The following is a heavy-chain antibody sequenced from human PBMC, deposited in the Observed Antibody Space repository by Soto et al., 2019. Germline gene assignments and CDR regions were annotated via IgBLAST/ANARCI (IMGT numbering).Heavy chain of an antibody. Sequence: SETLSLTCTVSGGSISSYYWSWIRQPPGKGLEWIGYLYYSGSTNYNPSLKSRVTISVDTSKNQFSLKLSSVTAADTAVYYCARDFHYYDSSGYYQSHLDYWGQGTLVTVSS. D-gene: IGHD3-22*01. CDR2: LYYSGST. CDR1: GGSISSYY. V-gene: IGHV4-59*01. CDR3: ARDFHYYDSSGYYQSHLDY. J-gene: IGHJ4*02.